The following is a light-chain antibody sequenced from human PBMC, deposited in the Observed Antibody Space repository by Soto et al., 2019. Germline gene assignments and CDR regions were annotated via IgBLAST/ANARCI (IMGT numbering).Light chain of an antibody. CDR3: NSYTSISTLV. V-gene: IGLV2-14*01. CDR2: DVT. J-gene: IGLJ2*01. CDR1: SSDIGGYNY. Sequence: QSALTQPASVSGSPGQSITISCTGTSSDIGGYNYVSWYQQHPGKAPRLIIYDVTNRPSGVSNRFSGSKSGNTASLTISGLQAEDEADYYCNSYTSISTLVFGGGTKVTVL.